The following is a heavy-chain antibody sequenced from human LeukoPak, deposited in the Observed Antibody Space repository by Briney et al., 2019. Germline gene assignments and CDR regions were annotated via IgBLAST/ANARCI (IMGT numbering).Heavy chain of an antibody. J-gene: IGHJ6*03. D-gene: IGHD3-10*01. V-gene: IGHV4-34*01. CDR2: INHSGST. Sequence: SETLSLTCAVYGGSFSGYYWSWIRQPPGKGLEWIGEINHSGSTNYNPSLKSRVTISVDTSKNQFSLKLSSVTAADTAVYYCARGRPVTMVRGLKSYYYYYMDVWGKGTTVTVSS. CDR1: GGSFSGYY. CDR3: ARGRPVTMVRGLKSYYYYYMDV.